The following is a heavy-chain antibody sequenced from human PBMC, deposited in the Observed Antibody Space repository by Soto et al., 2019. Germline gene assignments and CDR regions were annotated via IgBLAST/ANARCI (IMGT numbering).Heavy chain of an antibody. CDR2: ISSSSSYI. V-gene: IGHV3-21*01. Sequence: GGAMIVSRASSDFPFSSFSMNLIRQAQGKGLEWVSSISSSSSYIYYADSVKGRFTISRDNAKNSLYLQMNSLRAEDTAVYYCARGGDFRRGYYTRALDIRGQGTMVTVSS. CDR3: ARGGDFRRGYYTRALDI. J-gene: IGHJ3*02. D-gene: IGHD3-3*01. CDR1: DFPFSSFS.